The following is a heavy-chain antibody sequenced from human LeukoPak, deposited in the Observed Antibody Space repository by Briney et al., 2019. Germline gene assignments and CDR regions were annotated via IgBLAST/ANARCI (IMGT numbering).Heavy chain of an antibody. CDR1: GFTVSSNY. CDR2: IYSGGIT. D-gene: IGHD2/OR15-2a*01. J-gene: IGHJ5*02. Sequence: GGSLRLSCAASGFTVSSNYMSWVRQAPGKGLEWVSVIYSGGITYYADSVKGRFTTSRDNSKNTLYLQMNNLRAEDTAVYYCAREASQYYNWFDPWGQGTLVTVSS. CDR3: AREASQYYNWFDP. V-gene: IGHV3-53*01.